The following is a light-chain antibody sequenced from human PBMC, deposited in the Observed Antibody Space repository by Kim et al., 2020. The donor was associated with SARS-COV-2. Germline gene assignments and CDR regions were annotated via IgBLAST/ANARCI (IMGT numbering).Light chain of an antibody. CDR2: DAT. V-gene: IGKV1-33*01. CDR3: QHYDLPIT. J-gene: IGKJ5*01. CDR1: QDITNH. Sequence: SASVGDTVTITCQARQDITNHLNWYQQKPGKAPKLLIYDATDLEIGVPARFSGSGSGTDFTFTIRSLQPDDIATYYCQHYDLPITFGQGTRLEIK.